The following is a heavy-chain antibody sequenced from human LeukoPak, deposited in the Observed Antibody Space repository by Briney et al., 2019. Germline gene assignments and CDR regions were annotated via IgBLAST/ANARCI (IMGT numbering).Heavy chain of an antibody. CDR2: IYANGGT. CDR1: GGSISGYY. J-gene: IGHJ1*01. V-gene: IGHV4-4*07. D-gene: IGHD5-18*01. CDR3: ARDFTRNSYAVAEFFHP. Sequence: SETLSLTCTVSGGSISGYYWNWIRQAAGKGLEWIGRIYANGGTNYNPSLRSRVSMSVDTSKNQFSLKLTSVTAADTAIYYCARDFTRNSYAVAEFFHPWGQGTLVSVSS.